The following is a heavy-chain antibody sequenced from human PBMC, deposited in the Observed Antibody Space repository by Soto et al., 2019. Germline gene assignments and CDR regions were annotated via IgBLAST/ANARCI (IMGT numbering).Heavy chain of an antibody. CDR1: GYTITSYD. V-gene: IGHV1-8*01. CDR3: AGPAESNRWNGFGADKYYFDV. J-gene: IGHJ4*01. CDR2: MNPNTGNS. Sequence: ASVQVSCKAFGYTITSYDIYWVRQATGQGLEWMGWMNPNTGNSAYAQQFQGRVTVTSDTSTNTVPMELSSLRSEDTAVYYCAGPAESNRWNGFGADKYYFDVWGHGALVTV. D-gene: IGHD1-1*01.